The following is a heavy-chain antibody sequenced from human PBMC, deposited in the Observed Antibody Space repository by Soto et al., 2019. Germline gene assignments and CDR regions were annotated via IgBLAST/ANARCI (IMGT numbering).Heavy chain of an antibody. CDR2: ISPSGGST. J-gene: IGHJ6*02. CDR3: ARRPIVVVPAARYGMDV. Sequence: ASVKVSCTESGYTYTSYYIHWVRQAPGQGLEWMGMISPSGGSTIYAQKFQGRVTMTRDTSTSTVYMELSSLRSEDTAVYYCARRPIVVVPAARYGMDVWGQGTTVTVSS. CDR1: GYTYTSYY. D-gene: IGHD2-2*01. V-gene: IGHV1-46*01.